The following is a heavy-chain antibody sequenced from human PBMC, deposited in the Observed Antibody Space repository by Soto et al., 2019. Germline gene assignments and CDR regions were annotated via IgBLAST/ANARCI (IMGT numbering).Heavy chain of an antibody. CDR3: ARRTWFGEFNY. CDR1: GGSFSGHY. Sequence: QVQLQQWGAGLLKPSETLSLTCTVYGGSFSGHYWSWIRQPPGKGLEWIGEINHSGSTNYNPSLKSRVTISVDTSKNQFSLKLSSVTAADTAVYYCARRTWFGEFNYWGQGTLVTVSS. V-gene: IGHV4-34*01. D-gene: IGHD3-10*01. CDR2: INHSGST. J-gene: IGHJ4*02.